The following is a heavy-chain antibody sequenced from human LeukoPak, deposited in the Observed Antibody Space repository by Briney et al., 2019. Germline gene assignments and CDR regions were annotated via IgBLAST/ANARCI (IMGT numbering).Heavy chain of an antibody. V-gene: IGHV4-39*07. J-gene: IGHJ4*02. CDR3: ASRASGYSYGTYFYYFDY. D-gene: IGHD5-18*01. CDR2: IYYSGST. CDR1: GGSISSSSYY. Sequence: SETLSLTCTVSGGSISSSSYYWGWIRQPPGKGLEWIGSIYYSGSTYYNPSLKSRVTISVDTSKNQYSLKLSPVTAADTAVYYCASRASGYSYGTYFYYFDYWGQGTLVTVSS.